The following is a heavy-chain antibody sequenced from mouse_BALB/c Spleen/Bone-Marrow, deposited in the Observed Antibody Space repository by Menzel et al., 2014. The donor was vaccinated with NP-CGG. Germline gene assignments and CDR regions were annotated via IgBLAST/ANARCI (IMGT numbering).Heavy chain of an antibody. CDR1: GYTFTSYW. D-gene: IGHD2-3*01. CDR3: AGERYAGYYFDY. J-gene: IGHJ2*01. V-gene: IGHV1-7*01. Sequence: FQLQQSGAELAKPGASVKMSCKASGYTFTSYWMHWVKQRPGQGLEWIGYINPSTGYTEYNQKFKDKATLTADKSSSTAYMQLSSLTSEDSAVYYCAGERYAGYYFDYWGQGTTLTVSS. CDR2: INPSTGYT.